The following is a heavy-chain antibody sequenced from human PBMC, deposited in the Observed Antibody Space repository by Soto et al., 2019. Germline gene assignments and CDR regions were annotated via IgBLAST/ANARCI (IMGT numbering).Heavy chain of an antibody. J-gene: IGHJ5*01. CDR2: INLDGSEK. CDR1: GFTLSHFW. CDR3: PRQSHMATVFAVLTKGWIDX. V-gene: IGHV3-7*03. Sequence: GGSLRLSCSASGFTLSHFWMSWVRQVPGKGLEWVCYINLDGSEKNYVYSVRGRFTLSIDNPQSSVYLQMNSLRVEDTAVYYCPRQSHMATVFAVLTKGWIDXWGQGTPVTVSX. D-gene: IGHD3-3*01.